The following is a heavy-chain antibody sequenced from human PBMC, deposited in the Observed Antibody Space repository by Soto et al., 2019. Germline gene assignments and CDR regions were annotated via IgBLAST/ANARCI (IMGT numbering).Heavy chain of an antibody. V-gene: IGHV1-18*01. CDR3: ARAFGTTDY. Sequence: QVQLVQSGAEVKKPGASVKVSCEASGYTFSSYGISWVRQAPGQGFEWMGWISGYNSITRYAQKFQGRVTMTTATSASTAYMELRSLRSYDTAVYYCARAFGTTDYWGQGTLVTVSS. CDR2: ISGYNSIT. CDR1: GYTFSSYG. J-gene: IGHJ4*02. D-gene: IGHD3-10*01.